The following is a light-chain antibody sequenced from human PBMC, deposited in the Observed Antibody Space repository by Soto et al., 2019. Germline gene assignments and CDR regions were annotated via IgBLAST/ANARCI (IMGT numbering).Light chain of an antibody. CDR3: QQYNNWPRT. CDR2: AAS. Sequence: DIHMTQSTSSLSASVGDRVTITCRASQSISSYLNWYQQKPGKAPKLLIYAASSLQSGVPSRFSGSGSGTDFTLTISSLQSEDFAVYYCQQYNNWPRTFGQGTKVDIK. CDR1: QSISSY. J-gene: IGKJ1*01. V-gene: IGKV1-39*01.